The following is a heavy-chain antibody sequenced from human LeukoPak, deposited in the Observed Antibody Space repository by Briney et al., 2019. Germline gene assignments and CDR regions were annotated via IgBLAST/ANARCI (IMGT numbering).Heavy chain of an antibody. CDR1: GFTVSSNY. D-gene: IGHD6-13*01. Sequence: GGSLRLSCAASGFTVSSNYMSWVRQAPGKGLEWVSVIYSGGSTYYADSVKGRFTISRDNSKNTLYLQMNSLRAEDTAVYYCARDHSSSWAGAFDIWGQGTMVTVSS. CDR2: IYSGGST. J-gene: IGHJ3*02. V-gene: IGHV3-53*05. CDR3: ARDHSSSWAGAFDI.